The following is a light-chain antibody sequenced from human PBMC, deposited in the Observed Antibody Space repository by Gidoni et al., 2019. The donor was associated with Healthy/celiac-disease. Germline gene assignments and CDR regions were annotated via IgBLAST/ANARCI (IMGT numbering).Light chain of an antibody. CDR1: SSDAGGYNY. CDR2: EVS. Sequence: QSALTQPASVSGSPGQSITISCNGTSSDAGGYNYVSWYQQHPGKAPKLMIYEVSNRPSGVSNRFSGSKSGNTASLTISGLQAEDEADYYCSSYTSSSTLEFGGGTKLTVL. CDR3: SSYTSSSTLE. V-gene: IGLV2-14*01. J-gene: IGLJ2*01.